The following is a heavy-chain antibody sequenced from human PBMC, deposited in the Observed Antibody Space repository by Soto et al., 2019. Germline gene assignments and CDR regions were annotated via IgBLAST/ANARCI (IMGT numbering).Heavy chain of an antibody. CDR3: VRDPPIQRRDIVVVPAAMFGEYFQH. D-gene: IGHD2-2*01. CDR1: GFTFSSSW. V-gene: IGHV3-7*03. Sequence: GGSLRLSCAASGFTFSSSWMHWVCQAPEKGQEWVADIKCDGSEKYYVDSVKGRLTISRDNAKNSLYLQVNSLRAEDMTVYYCVRDPPIQRRDIVVVPAAMFGEYFQHWGQGTLVTVSS. CDR2: IKCDGSEK. J-gene: IGHJ1*01.